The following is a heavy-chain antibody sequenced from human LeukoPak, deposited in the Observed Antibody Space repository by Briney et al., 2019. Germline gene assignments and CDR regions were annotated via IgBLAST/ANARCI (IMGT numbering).Heavy chain of an antibody. CDR1: GFTVSSNY. Sequence: GGSLRLSCAASGFTVSSNYMSWVRQAPGEGLEWLSVIYSGGDTYYAHSVKGRLTISRDNSKTTLYLQINNLRAEDTALYYCARTLVGSGLDAFDIWGQGTMVTVS. D-gene: IGHD2-15*01. J-gene: IGHJ3*02. CDR2: IYSGGDT. CDR3: ARTLVGSGLDAFDI. V-gene: IGHV3-66*01.